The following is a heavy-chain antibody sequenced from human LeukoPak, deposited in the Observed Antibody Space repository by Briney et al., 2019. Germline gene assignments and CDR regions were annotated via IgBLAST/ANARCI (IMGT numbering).Heavy chain of an antibody. CDR2: IYYSGST. J-gene: IGHJ4*02. V-gene: IGHV4-59*01. CDR1: GGSISSYY. D-gene: IGHD5-24*01. Sequence: SETLSLTCTVSGGSISSYYWSWIRQPPGKGLEWIGYIYYSGSTNYSPSLKSRVTISVDTSKNQFSLKLSSVTAADTAVYYCARFDRTRGDYWGQGTLVTVSS. CDR3: ARFDRTRGDY.